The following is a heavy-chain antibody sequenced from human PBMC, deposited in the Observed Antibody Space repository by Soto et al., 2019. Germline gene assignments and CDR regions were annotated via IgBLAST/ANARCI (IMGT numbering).Heavy chain of an antibody. CDR3: AKDITGYSNSHYYGMDV. V-gene: IGHV3-9*01. D-gene: IGHD6-13*01. CDR1: GFTFDDYA. Sequence: RRLSCAASGFTFDDYAMHWVRQAPGKDLGWVSGISWNSGSICYADSVKGRFTISRDNAKNSLYLQMNSLRAEDTALYYCAKDITGYSNSHYYGMDVWGQGTTVTVSS. J-gene: IGHJ6*02. CDR2: ISWNSGSI.